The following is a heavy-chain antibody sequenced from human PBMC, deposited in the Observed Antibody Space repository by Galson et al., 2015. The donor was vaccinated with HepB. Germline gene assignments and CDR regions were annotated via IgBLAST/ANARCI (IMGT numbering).Heavy chain of an antibody. CDR2: TYRGSN. J-gene: IGHJ3*02. Sequence: WNWIRQSPSRGLEWLGRTYRGSNQYAASMRGRIAINSDTSTNQFSLQLSSVTPEDTGLYYCARGAYSSFDIWGQGTMVTVSS. D-gene: IGHD2-15*01. V-gene: IGHV6-1*01. CDR3: ARGAYSSFDI.